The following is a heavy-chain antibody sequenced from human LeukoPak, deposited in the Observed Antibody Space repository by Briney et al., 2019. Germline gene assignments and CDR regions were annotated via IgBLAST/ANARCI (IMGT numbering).Heavy chain of an antibody. V-gene: IGHV3-53*01. Sequence: PGESLRLSCAASGFTVSSNYMSWVRQAPGKGLEWISIIYSGGNTYYADSVKGRFTISRDNSKNTLYLQMNSLRAEDTAVYYCARDCQYCSNTNCRCCWGQGTLVTVSS. CDR3: ARDCQYCSNTNCRCC. D-gene: IGHD2-2*01. J-gene: IGHJ4*02. CDR1: GFTVSSNY. CDR2: IYSGGNT.